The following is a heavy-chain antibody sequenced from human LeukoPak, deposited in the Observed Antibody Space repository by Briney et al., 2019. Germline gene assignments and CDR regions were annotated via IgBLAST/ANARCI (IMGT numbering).Heavy chain of an antibody. J-gene: IGHJ6*03. Sequence: GGSLRLSCAASGFTFSDYYMSWIRQAPGKGLEWVSYISSSGSTIYYADSVKGRFTISRDNAKNSLYLQMNSLRAEDTAVYYCARFSDYYYYYMDVWGKGTTVTVSS. CDR1: GFTFSDYY. V-gene: IGHV3-11*04. CDR3: ARFSDYYYYYMDV. CDR2: ISSSGSTI.